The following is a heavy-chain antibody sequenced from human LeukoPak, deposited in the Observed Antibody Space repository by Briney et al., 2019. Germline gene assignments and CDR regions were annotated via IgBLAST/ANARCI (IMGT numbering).Heavy chain of an antibody. J-gene: IGHJ6*02. V-gene: IGHV3-9*01. CDR2: ISWNSGSI. CDR1: GFTFSSYW. Sequence: GGSLRLSCAASGFTFSSYWMHWVRQAPGKGLEWVSGISWNSGSIGYADSVKGRFTISRDNAKNSLYLQMNSLRAEDTALYYCAKDITAAIYYYYGMDVWGQGTTVTVSS. D-gene: IGHD6-25*01. CDR3: AKDITAAIYYYYGMDV.